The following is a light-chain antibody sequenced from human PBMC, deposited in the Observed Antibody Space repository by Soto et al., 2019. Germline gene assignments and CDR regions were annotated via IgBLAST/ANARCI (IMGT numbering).Light chain of an antibody. J-gene: IGKJ2*01. CDR3: QHLNDYRYT. CDR2: AAS. V-gene: IGKV1-9*01. CDR1: QAISSS. Sequence: DIPLTQSPSFLSASVGDRVTITCRASQAISSSLAWYQHNPGKAPKLLIYAASTLQNGVPSSFSGSGSGTEFTLTISSLQPEDFANYYCQHLNDYRYTVGQGTKVEIK.